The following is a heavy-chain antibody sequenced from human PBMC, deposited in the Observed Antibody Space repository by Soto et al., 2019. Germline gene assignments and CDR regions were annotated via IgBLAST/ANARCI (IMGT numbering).Heavy chain of an antibody. J-gene: IGHJ3*02. Sequence: QVQLEQSGAEVKKPGSSVKISCKASGGTLSDHGVIWLRQAPGQGLEWVGGTIPVFTTAKYAPKFQGRVTIAADKSTNIAYMELGSLRSDDTAFYYCARGVYGSGNYYTGPSAFDIWGQGTLVIVSS. D-gene: IGHD3-10*01. CDR2: TIPVFTTA. CDR1: GGTLSDHG. CDR3: ARGVYGSGNYYTGPSAFDI. V-gene: IGHV1-69*06.